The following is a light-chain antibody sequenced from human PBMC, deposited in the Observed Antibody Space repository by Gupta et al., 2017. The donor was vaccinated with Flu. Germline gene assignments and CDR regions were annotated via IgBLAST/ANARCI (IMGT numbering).Light chain of an antibody. V-gene: IGKV3-20*01. J-gene: IGKJ2*01. CDR1: QSVSSGY. Sequence: ERATLSCRASQSVSSGYLAWYQQKPGQAPRLLSDGASSRATGIPDRFSGSGSGTDFTLTISRLEPEDFAVYYCQQYGSSPGTFGQGTKLEIK. CDR2: GAS. CDR3: QQYGSSPGT.